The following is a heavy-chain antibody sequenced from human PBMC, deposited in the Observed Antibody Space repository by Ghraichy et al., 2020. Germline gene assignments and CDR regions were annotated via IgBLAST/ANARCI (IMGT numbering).Heavy chain of an antibody. CDR3: ARDLSSYYNVLTGYYFDY. V-gene: IGHV3-30*04. J-gene: IGHJ4*02. Sequence: GGSLRLSCAASGFTFNDKALHWVRQAPGKGLEWVAVISYDGTNKFYADSVQGRFTISRDNSKNTLYLQMNSLRAEDTAVYYCARDLSSYYNVLTGYYFDYWGQRTRVTVSS. D-gene: IGHD3-9*01. CDR2: ISYDGTNK. CDR1: GFTFNDKA.